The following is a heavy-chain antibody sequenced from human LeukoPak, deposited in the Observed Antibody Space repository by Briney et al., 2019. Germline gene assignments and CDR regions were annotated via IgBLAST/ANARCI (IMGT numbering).Heavy chain of an antibody. J-gene: IGHJ4*02. V-gene: IGHV4-61*02. Sequence: SETLSLTCTVSGGSISSGSYYWSWIRQPAGKGLEWIGRIYTSGSTNYNPSLKSRVTISVDTSKNQFSLKLSSVTAADTAVYYCAREGITIFGEHFDYWDQGTLVTVSS. D-gene: IGHD3-3*01. CDR1: GGSISSGSYY. CDR3: AREGITIFGEHFDY. CDR2: IYTSGST.